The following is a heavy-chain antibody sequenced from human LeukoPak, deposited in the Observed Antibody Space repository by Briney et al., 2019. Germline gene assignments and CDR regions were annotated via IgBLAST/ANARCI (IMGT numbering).Heavy chain of an antibody. Sequence: SETLSLTCTVSGGSLSGYYWSWIRQPPGKGLEWIGYIYYRGNTIYNPSLTSRVTMSVDTSGNQFSLKLSSVTAADTAVYYCARGPASGYFDYWGQGTLVTVSS. D-gene: IGHD6-25*01. CDR1: GGSLSGYY. CDR3: ARGPASGYFDY. V-gene: IGHV4-59*12. J-gene: IGHJ4*02. CDR2: IYYRGNT.